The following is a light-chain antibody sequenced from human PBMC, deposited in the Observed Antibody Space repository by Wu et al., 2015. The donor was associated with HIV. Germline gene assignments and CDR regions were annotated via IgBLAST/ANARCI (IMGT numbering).Light chain of an antibody. CDR3: QQYASSPIT. V-gene: IGKV3-15*01. CDR2: GIS. Sequence: EIVMTQSPATLSVSPGERVTLSCRASQSVRDDLAWYQQKPGQAPRLLIYGISTRAAGIPARFSDSRSGTEFTLTIGRLDPEDFAVYFCQQYASSPITFGPGTRLEIK. CDR1: QSVRDD. J-gene: IGKJ5*01.